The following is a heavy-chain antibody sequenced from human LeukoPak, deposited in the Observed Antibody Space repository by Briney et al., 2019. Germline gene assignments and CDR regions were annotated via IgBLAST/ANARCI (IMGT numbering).Heavy chain of an antibody. CDR1: GGSISSYY. V-gene: IGHV4-59*01. CDR3: ARGSIAVAFDY. CDR2: IYYSGRT. J-gene: IGHJ4*02. Sequence: SETLSLTCTVSGGSISSYYWSWIRQPPGKGLEWIGYIYYSGRTNYNPSLKTRATISVDTSKNQFSLRLISVTAADTAVYYCARGSIAVAFDYWGRGTLVAVSS. D-gene: IGHD6-19*01.